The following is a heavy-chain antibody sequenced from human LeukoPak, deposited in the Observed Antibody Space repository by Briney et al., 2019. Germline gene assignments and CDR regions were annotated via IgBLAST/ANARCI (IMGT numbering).Heavy chain of an antibody. CDR1: GFTFSSYW. Sequence: GGSLRLSCAASGFTFSSYWKSWVRQAPGKGLECVANIKQDGSEKYYVDSVRGRFTLSRDNAKNSLYLQMNSLRVEDTAVYYCATSAARAIESWGQGTLVTVSS. CDR2: IKQDGSEK. CDR3: ATSAARAIES. D-gene: IGHD6-25*01. V-gene: IGHV3-7*01. J-gene: IGHJ4*02.